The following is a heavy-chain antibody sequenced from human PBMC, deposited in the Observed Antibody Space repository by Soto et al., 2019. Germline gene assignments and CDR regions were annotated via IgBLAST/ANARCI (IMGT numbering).Heavy chain of an antibody. Sequence: EVQLVQSGAEVKKPGESLKISCKGSGYSFTSYWIGWVRQMPGKGLEWMGIIYPGDSDTRYSPSFQGQVTISADKSISTAYLQWSSLKASDTAMYYCARHVVWFGAHPYYYYYMDVWGKGTTVTVSS. J-gene: IGHJ6*03. CDR1: GYSFTSYW. D-gene: IGHD3-10*01. CDR3: ARHVVWFGAHPYYYYYMDV. CDR2: IYPGDSDT. V-gene: IGHV5-51*01.